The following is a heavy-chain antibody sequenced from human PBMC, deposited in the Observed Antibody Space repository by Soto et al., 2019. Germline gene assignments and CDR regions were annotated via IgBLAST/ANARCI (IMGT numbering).Heavy chain of an antibody. CDR1: GYIFTTYG. J-gene: IGHJ3*02. D-gene: IGHD3-22*01. V-gene: IGHV1-18*01. CDR2: TSANNGNT. Sequence: QVQLVQSGTEVKKPGASVKVSCKASGYIFTTYGISWVRQAPGQGLEWMGWTSANNGNTYYAQKFQGRVTMNTDTPTRTIYMELRSLRSDDTAVYYCARDLQFYSDSSGYRDVFDIWGQGTKVTVSS. CDR3: ARDLQFYSDSSGYRDVFDI.